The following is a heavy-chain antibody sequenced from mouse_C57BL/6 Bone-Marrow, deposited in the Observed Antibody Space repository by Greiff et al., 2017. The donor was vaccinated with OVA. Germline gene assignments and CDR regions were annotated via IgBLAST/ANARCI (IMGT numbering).Heavy chain of an antibody. Sequence: EVQVVESGGGLVKPEGSLKLSCAASGFTFSSYAMSWVRQTPEKRLEWVATISDGGSYTYYPDNVKGRFTISRDNAKNNLYLQMSHLKSEDTAMYYCARVATVVADYWGQGTTLTVSS. CDR1: GFTFSSYA. CDR2: ISDGGSYT. D-gene: IGHD1-1*01. J-gene: IGHJ2*01. V-gene: IGHV5-4*01. CDR3: ARVATVVADY.